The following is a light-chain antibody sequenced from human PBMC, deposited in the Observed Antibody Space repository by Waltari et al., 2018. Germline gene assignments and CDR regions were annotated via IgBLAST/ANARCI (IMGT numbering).Light chain of an antibody. J-gene: IGLJ2*01. CDR1: NIGSKS. CDR2: DDS. Sequence: SYVLTQPPSVSVAPGKTARITCGGNNIGSKSVHWYQQKPGQAPVLVIYDDSDRPSGIPGRCSGSNSGNTATLTISRVEAGDEADYYCQVWDSSSDHLRVVFGGGTKLTVL. CDR3: QVWDSSSDHLRVV. V-gene: IGLV3-21*04.